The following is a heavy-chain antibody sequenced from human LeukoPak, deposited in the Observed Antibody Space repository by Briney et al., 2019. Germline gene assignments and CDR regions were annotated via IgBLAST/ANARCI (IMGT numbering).Heavy chain of an antibody. Sequence: GGSLRLSCAVSGFTFSSYWMSWVRQAPGKGLEWVANIKQDGSEKYYVDSVKGRFTISRDNAKNSLYLQMNSLRAEDTAVYYCTRDDSSGWYGDAFDIWGQGTMVTVSS. V-gene: IGHV3-7*01. J-gene: IGHJ3*02. D-gene: IGHD6-19*01. CDR1: GFTFSSYW. CDR2: IKQDGSEK. CDR3: TRDDSSGWYGDAFDI.